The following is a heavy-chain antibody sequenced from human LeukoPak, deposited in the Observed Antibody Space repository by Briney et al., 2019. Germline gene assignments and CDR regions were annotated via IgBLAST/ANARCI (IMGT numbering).Heavy chain of an antibody. D-gene: IGHD3-22*01. V-gene: IGHV3-23*01. J-gene: IGHJ4*02. Sequence: GGSLRLSCAASGFTFSSYDMSWVRQAPGKGLEWVSASGGDGGSTYADSVKGRFTISRDRSKNTLYLQMNSLRAEDTAVYYCAKRDTSGYYYFDYWGQGTLVTVSS. CDR2: SGGDGGST. CDR1: GFTFSSYD. CDR3: AKRDTSGYYYFDY.